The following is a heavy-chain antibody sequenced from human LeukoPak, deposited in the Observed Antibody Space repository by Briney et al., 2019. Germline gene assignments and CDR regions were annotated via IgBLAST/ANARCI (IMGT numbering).Heavy chain of an antibody. V-gene: IGHV3-74*01. CDR2: IKSDGSST. Sequence: GGSLRLSCAASGFTFSSYWMSWVRQAPGKGLVWVSRIKSDGSSTSYADSVKGRFTISRDNAKNTLYLQMNSLRGEDTAVYYCARGTYYDTTSYYGGWGQGTLVTVSS. J-gene: IGHJ4*02. CDR3: ARGTYYDTTSYYGG. D-gene: IGHD3-22*01. CDR1: GFTFSSYW.